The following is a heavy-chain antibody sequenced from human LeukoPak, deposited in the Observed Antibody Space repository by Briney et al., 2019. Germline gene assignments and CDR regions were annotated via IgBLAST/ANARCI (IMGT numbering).Heavy chain of an antibody. CDR1: GYSFTNSW. CDR3: ASISWSSEYYFDY. J-gene: IGHJ4*02. D-gene: IGHD6-13*01. Sequence: GASLKISGEGSGYSFTNSWIGWVRQMPGKGLEWVGIIYPGDSTARYSPSCQGRITISVDKSISTAYLQWSSLMASDTAMYYCASISWSSEYYFDYWGQGTLVTVSS. V-gene: IGHV5-51*01. CDR2: IYPGDSTA.